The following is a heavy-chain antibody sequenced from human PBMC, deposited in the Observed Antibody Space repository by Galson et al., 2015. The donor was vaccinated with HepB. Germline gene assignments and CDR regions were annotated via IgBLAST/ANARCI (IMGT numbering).Heavy chain of an antibody. CDR2: ISVYNDNT. V-gene: IGHV1-18*01. Sequence: SVKVSCKASGYTFTSYGISWVRQAPGQGPEWMGWISVYNDNTYYAQKFEGRVTMTTDTSTSTAYMELRSLRSDDTAVYYCARVTHDILTGYVGYYRLDVWGPGTTVTVSS. D-gene: IGHD3-9*01. CDR1: GYTFTSYG. J-gene: IGHJ6*02. CDR3: ARVTHDILTGYVGYYRLDV.